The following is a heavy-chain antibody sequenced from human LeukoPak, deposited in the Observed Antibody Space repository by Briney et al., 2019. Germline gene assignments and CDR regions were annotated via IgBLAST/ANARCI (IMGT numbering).Heavy chain of an antibody. CDR3: ARWVDSNWFDP. Sequence: SETLSLTCTVAGGSISSYYWSWIRQPAGKGLEWIGRIYTSGSTSYNPSLKSRVTMSVDTSKNQFSLKLNSVTAADTAVYYCARWVDSNWFDPWGQGTLVTVSS. J-gene: IGHJ5*02. CDR1: GGSISSYY. CDR2: IYTSGST. D-gene: IGHD3-3*01. V-gene: IGHV4-4*07.